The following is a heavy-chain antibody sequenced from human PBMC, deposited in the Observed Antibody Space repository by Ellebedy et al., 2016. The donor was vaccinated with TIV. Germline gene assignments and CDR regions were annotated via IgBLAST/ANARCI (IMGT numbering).Heavy chain of an antibody. J-gene: IGHJ4*02. CDR2: MRYAGSNK. V-gene: IGHV3-30*02. Sequence: PGGSLRLSCAASGFTFSDYGMHWVRQAPGKGLEWVAFMRYAGSNKYYADSVKGRFTISRDNSKNTLYLRMNSLRAEDTAVYYCAKFPYYYDSSGYSFWGQGTLVTVSS. D-gene: IGHD3-22*01. CDR3: AKFPYYYDSSGYSF. CDR1: GFTFSDYG.